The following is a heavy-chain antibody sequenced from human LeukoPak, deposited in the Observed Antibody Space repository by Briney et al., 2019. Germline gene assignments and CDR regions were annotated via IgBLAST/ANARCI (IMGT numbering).Heavy chain of an antibody. D-gene: IGHD6-13*01. J-gene: IGHJ4*02. V-gene: IGHV3-23*01. Sequence: GGSLRLSCAASGFTFSSYAMSWVRQAPGKGLEWVSAISGSGGSTYYADSVKGRFTLSRDNSKNTLYLQMNSLRAEDRAVYYCAKDPRYSSSWSSGDYWGQGTLVTVSS. CDR1: GFTFSSYA. CDR2: ISGSGGST. CDR3: AKDPRYSSSWSSGDY.